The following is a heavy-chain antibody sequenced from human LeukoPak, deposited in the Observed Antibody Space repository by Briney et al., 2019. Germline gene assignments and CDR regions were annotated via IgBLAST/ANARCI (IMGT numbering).Heavy chain of an antibody. CDR3: ATYAYGGDYGSYYFGY. CDR1: GGSITSSHW. V-gene: IGHV4-4*02. CDR2: IYHGGTT. Sequence: SETLSLTCAVSGGSITSSHWWSWARQPPGKGLEWIGEIYHGGTTNYNPSLESRVIMSVDKSKNQFSLNLSSVTAADTAVYYCATYAYGGDYGSYYFGYWGQGTLVTVSS. J-gene: IGHJ4*02. D-gene: IGHD4-17*01.